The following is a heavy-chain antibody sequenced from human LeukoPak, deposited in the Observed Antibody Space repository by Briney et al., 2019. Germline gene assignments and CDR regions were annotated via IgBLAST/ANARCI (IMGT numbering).Heavy chain of an antibody. CDR2: INAGNGST. V-gene: IGHV1-3*01. J-gene: IGHJ4*02. CDR1: GYTFTSYY. CDR3: ARLTQNWGYVY. D-gene: IGHD7-27*01. Sequence: ASVTVSCKASGYTFTSYYMHWVRQAPGQRLEWMGWINAGNGSTKYSQKFQGRVTITRDTSASTAYMELSSLRSEDTAVYYCARLTQNWGYVYWGQGTLVTVSS.